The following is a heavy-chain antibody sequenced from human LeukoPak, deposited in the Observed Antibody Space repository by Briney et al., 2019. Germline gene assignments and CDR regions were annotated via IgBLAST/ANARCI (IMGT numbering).Heavy chain of an antibody. CDR2: IYYSGST. Sequence: SETLSLTCTVSPGSISSYYWSWIRQPPGKGLEWIGYIYYSGSTNYNPSLKSRVTISVDTSKNQFSLKLSSVTAADTAVYYCARNYYDSTGYYEPNWFDPWGQGTLVTVSS. V-gene: IGHV4-59*01. CDR3: ARNYYDSTGYYEPNWFDP. CDR1: PGSISSYY. J-gene: IGHJ5*02. D-gene: IGHD3-22*01.